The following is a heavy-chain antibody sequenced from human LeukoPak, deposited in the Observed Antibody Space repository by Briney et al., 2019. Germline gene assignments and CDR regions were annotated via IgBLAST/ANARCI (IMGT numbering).Heavy chain of an antibody. J-gene: IGHJ4*02. CDR1: GGSISSYF. D-gene: IGHD6-13*01. CDR3: ARDFRGIAAADFDY. V-gene: IGHV4-59*01. Sequence: PSETLSLTCTVSGGSISSYFWSWIRQPPGKGLEWIGFVYYSGSTKYNPSLKSRVTISLDTSKNQFSLKLSSVTAADTAVYYCARDFRGIAAADFDYWGQGTLVTVSS. CDR2: VYYSGST.